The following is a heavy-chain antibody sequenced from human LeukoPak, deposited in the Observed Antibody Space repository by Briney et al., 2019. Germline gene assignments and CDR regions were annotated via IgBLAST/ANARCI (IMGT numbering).Heavy chain of an antibody. J-gene: IGHJ4*02. CDR3: ARGNGPGSFLIDY. Sequence: GGSLRLSCAASGFTFSNVWMSWVRQAPGKGLEWVAIISDDGSRTYYSNSVKGRFTISRDNSRNTLYLQMNSLRPEDTAVYYCARGNGPGSFLIDYWGQGTLVTVSS. D-gene: IGHD3-10*01. V-gene: IGHV3-30-3*01. CDR2: ISDDGSRT. CDR1: GFTFSNVW.